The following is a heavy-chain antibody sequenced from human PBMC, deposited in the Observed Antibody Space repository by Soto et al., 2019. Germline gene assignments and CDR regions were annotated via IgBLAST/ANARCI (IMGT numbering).Heavy chain of an antibody. CDR3: AKDSGRQWLAPKDY. V-gene: IGHV3-23*01. D-gene: IGHD6-19*01. CDR1: GFTFSSYA. J-gene: IGHJ4*01. Sequence: EVQLLESGGGLVQPGGSLRLSCAASGFTFSSYAMSWVRQAPGKGLEWVSAISGSGGSTYYADSVKGRFTISRDNSKNTLYVQMNSLTAEDTAVYYCAKDSGRQWLAPKDYWGHGTLVTVSS. CDR2: ISGSGGST.